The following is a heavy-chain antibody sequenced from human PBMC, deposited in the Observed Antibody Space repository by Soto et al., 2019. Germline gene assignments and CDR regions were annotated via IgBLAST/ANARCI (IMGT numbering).Heavy chain of an antibody. CDR2: INPNSGGT. J-gene: IGHJ5*02. Sequence: ASVKVSCKASGYTFTGYYMHWVRQAPGQGLELMGWINPNSGGTNYTQKFQGRVTMTRDTSISTAYMELSRLRSDDTAVYYCASYKRGSSWYENWFDPWGQGTLVTVSS. CDR1: GYTFTGYY. CDR3: ASYKRGSSWYENWFDP. V-gene: IGHV1-2*02. D-gene: IGHD6-13*01.